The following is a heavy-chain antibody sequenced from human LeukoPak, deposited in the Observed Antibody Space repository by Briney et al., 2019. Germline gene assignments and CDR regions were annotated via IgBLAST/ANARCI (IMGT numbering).Heavy chain of an antibody. CDR2: IYYSGSS. CDR1: GGSISSSSYY. J-gene: IGHJ6*03. CDR3: AREITWHMDV. Sequence: SETLSLTCTVSGGSISSSSYYWGWIRQPPGEGLEWIGGIYYSGSSYYNPSLKSRVTISVDTSKNQFSLKLSSVTAADTAVYYCAREITWHMDVWGKGTTVTVSS. V-gene: IGHV4-39*07. D-gene: IGHD1-14*01.